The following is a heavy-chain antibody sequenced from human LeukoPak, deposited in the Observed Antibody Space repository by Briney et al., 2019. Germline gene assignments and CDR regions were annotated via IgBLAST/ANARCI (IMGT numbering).Heavy chain of an antibody. CDR3: AREKYYDFWSGYHDAFDI. CDR1: GYTFTSYG. D-gene: IGHD3-3*01. V-gene: IGHV1-18*01. J-gene: IGHJ3*02. CDR2: ISAYNGNT. Sequence: ASVKVSCKASGYTFTSYGISWVRQAPGQGLEWMGWISAYNGNTNYAQKLQGRVAMTTDTSTSTAYMELRSLRSDDTAVYYCAREKYYDFWSGYHDAFDIWGQGTMVTVSS.